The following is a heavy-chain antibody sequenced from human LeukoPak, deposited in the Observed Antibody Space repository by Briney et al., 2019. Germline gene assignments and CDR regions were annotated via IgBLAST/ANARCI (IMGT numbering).Heavy chain of an antibody. Sequence: GGSLRLSCAASGFTFSNFAIHWVRQAPGKGLEFVSGIRSTGDSTYYANSAKGRFTISRDNSKNTLYLQMVSLRAEDMAVYYCARDYTGTFDYWGQGTLVTVSS. D-gene: IGHD2-8*02. CDR2: IRSTGDST. CDR3: ARDYTGTFDY. CDR1: GFTFSNFA. J-gene: IGHJ4*02. V-gene: IGHV3-64*01.